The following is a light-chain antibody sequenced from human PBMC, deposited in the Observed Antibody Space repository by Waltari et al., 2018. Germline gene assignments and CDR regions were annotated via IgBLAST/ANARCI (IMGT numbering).Light chain of an antibody. V-gene: IGLV2-14*01. CDR1: SSDIGGYNF. Sequence: QSALTQPASVSGSPGQSITISCTGTSSDIGGYNFVPWYPQHPGKVPQLIILGFYNRPPGVAFRFSGSKSGNTASLTISGLQAEDEADYYCSSYTSSSTGIFGGGTKLTVL. J-gene: IGLJ2*01. CDR2: GFY. CDR3: SSYTSSSTGI.